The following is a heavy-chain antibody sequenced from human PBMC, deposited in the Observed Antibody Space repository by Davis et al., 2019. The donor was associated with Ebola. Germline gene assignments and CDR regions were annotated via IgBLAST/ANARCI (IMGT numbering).Heavy chain of an antibody. J-gene: IGHJ4*02. V-gene: IGHV3-21*01. Sequence: GESLKISCAASGFTFDVYTMNWVRQGPGKGLEWVASISNGGAYIFYAASVKGRFTISRDNAKKFLYLQMDRLRVEDTGTYFCARVYSGYDWGQGTQVVVSS. D-gene: IGHD5-12*01. CDR2: ISNGGAYI. CDR1: GFTFDVYT. CDR3: ARVYSGYD.